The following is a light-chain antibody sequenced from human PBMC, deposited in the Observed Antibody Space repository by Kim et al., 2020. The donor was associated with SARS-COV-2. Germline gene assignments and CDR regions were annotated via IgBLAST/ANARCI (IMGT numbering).Light chain of an antibody. V-gene: IGKV3-20*01. CDR1: QSVISTS. Sequence: EMVLTQSPGTLSLSPGERATLSCRASQSVISTSLAWYQQRPGQAPRLVIYGASSRATDIPDRFSGSGSGTDLTLTISRLEPEDSAMYYCHHYGRSPPMYTFGQGTKLEI. CDR2: GAS. CDR3: HHYGRSPPMYT. J-gene: IGKJ2*01.